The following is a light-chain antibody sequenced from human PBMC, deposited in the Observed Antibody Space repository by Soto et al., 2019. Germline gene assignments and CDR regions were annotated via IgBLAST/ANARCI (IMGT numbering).Light chain of an antibody. Sequence: QSVLTQPASVSGSPGQSITISCTGTSSDVGGYNYVSWYQQHPGKAPKLMIYDVSNRPSGVSNRFSVSKSGNTASLTISGLQAEDEADYYCSSYTSSTTLVVFGGGTKLTVL. CDR3: SSYTSSTTLVV. CDR2: DVS. J-gene: IGLJ2*01. V-gene: IGLV2-14*01. CDR1: SSDVGGYNY.